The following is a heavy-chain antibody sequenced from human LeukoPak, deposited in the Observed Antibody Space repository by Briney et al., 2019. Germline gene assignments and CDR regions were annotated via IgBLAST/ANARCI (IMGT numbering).Heavy chain of an antibody. CDR3: NLHAAFDLHPHDY. V-gene: IGHV1-18*01. CDR1: GYTFTNYG. Sequence: GASVKVSCKASGYTFTNYGISWMRQAPGQGLEWMGWISAYNGNTNYAQKLQGRVTMTTDTSTSTAYMELRSLRSDDTAVYYCNLHAAFDLHPHDYWGQGTLVTVSS. D-gene: IGHD6-25*01. CDR2: ISAYNGNT. J-gene: IGHJ4*02.